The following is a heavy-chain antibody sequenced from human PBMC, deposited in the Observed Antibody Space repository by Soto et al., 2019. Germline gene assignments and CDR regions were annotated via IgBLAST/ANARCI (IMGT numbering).Heavy chain of an antibody. CDR2: INHSGST. J-gene: IGHJ4*02. CDR3: ASFPKWFIYCGYFDH. Sequence: SETLSLTCAVYGGSFSGYYWSWIRQPPGKGLEWIGEINHSGSTNYNPSLKSRVTISVDTSKNQFSLKLSSVTAADTAVYYCASFPKWFIYCGYFDHWGQGTLVT. V-gene: IGHV4-34*01. CDR1: GGSFSGYY. D-gene: IGHD3-3*01.